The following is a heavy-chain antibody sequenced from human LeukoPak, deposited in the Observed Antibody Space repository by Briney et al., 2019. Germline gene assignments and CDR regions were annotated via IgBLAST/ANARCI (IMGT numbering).Heavy chain of an antibody. D-gene: IGHD6-6*01. V-gene: IGHV3-21*01. CDR1: GFTFSSYS. CDR2: ISSSSSYI. CDR3: ARDTYSSSLLGRNSIRF. Sequence: PGGSLRLSCAASGFTFSSYSMNWVRQAPGKGLEWVSSISSSSSYIYYADSVKGRFTISRDNAKNSLYLQMNSLRAEDTAVYYRARDTYSSSLLGRNSIRFWGQGTLVTVSS. J-gene: IGHJ1*01.